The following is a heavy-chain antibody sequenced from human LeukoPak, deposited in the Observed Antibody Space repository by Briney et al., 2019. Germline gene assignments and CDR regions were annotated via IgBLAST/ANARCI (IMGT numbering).Heavy chain of an antibody. D-gene: IGHD3-22*01. Sequence: GGSLRLSCAASGFTFSSYEMNWVGQAPGKGLEWVSVISDSGGSTYYADSVKGRFTISRDNSKNTLYLQMNSLRAEDTAVYYCAKDTSSGYYYYDYWGQGTLVTVSS. CDR1: GFTFSSYE. V-gene: IGHV3-23*01. CDR3: AKDTSSGYYYYDY. J-gene: IGHJ4*02. CDR2: ISDSGGST.